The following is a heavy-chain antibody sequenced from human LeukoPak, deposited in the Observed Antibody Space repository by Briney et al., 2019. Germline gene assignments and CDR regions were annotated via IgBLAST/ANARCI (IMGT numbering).Heavy chain of an antibody. D-gene: IGHD6-13*01. CDR3: ARGHHTSVYGRISSWYPTYYFDY. J-gene: IGHJ4*02. Sequence: QTSETLSLTCAVYGGSFSGYYWSWIRQPPGKGLEWIGEINHSGSTNYNPSLKSRVTISVDTSKNQFSLKLSSVTAADTAVYYCARGHHTSVYGRISSWYPTYYFDYWGQGTLVTVSS. CDR1: GGSFSGYY. CDR2: INHSGST. V-gene: IGHV4-34*01.